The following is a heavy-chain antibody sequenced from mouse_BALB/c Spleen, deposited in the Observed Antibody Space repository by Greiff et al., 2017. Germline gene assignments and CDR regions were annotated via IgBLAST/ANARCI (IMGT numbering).Heavy chain of an antibody. V-gene: IGHV5-4*02. J-gene: IGHJ3*01. CDR1: GFTFSDYY. Sequence: EVQGVESGGGLVKPGGSLKLSCAASGFTFSDYYMYWVRQTPEKRLEWVATISDGGSYTYYPDSVKGRFTISRDNAKNNLYLQMSSLKSEDTAMYYCARDGTGTPWFAYWGQGTLVTVSA. CDR2: ISDGGSYT. CDR3: ARDGTGTPWFAY. D-gene: IGHD4-1*01.